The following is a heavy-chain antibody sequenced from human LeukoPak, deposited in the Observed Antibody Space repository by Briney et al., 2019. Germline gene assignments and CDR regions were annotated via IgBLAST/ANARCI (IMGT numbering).Heavy chain of an antibody. J-gene: IGHJ4*02. V-gene: IGHV4-39*02. Sequence: SETLSLTCTISGDSISTSIYYWGWMRQPPGRGLEWIGTIYYSGNTYYNASLKSRLTISVDTSKNHFSLKLSSVTAADTAVYYCARQAQNRNYPRYFDYWGQGTLVTVSS. CDR3: ARQAQNRNYPRYFDY. CDR1: GDSISTSIYY. D-gene: IGHD1-7*01. CDR2: IYYSGNT.